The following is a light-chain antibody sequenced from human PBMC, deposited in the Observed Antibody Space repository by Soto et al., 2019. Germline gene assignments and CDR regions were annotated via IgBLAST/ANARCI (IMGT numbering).Light chain of an antibody. J-gene: IGKJ4*01. CDR2: DAS. V-gene: IGKV3D-15*01. CDR1: QSVDND. CDR3: QQYNNWPLT. Sequence: EIVMTQSPATLSVSPGDRATLSCRASQSVDNDLAWYQQKPGQPPRLLIYDASTRATGIPASFSGSQSGTECTLTISSLLSEDCAVYSCQQYNNWPLTFGGGTKVEIK.